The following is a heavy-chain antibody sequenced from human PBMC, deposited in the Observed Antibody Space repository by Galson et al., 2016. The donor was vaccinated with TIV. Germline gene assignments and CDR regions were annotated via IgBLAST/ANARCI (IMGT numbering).Heavy chain of an antibody. CDR1: GFSLNTDGMC. CDR3: ARISGYYDSSGHYIPRSFDY. Sequence: PALVKPTQTLTLTCTFSGFSLNTDGMCVNWIRQPPGKALEWLARIDWDDDKPYTSSLKTRLTISKDTSKNQVVLTMTDMDPVDAATYYCARISGYYDSSGHYIPRSFDYWGQGNLVTVSS. CDR2: IDWDDDK. J-gene: IGHJ4*02. D-gene: IGHD3-22*01. V-gene: IGHV2-70*11.